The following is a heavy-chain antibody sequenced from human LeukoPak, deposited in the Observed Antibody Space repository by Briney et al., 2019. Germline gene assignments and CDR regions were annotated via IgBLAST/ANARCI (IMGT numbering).Heavy chain of an antibody. J-gene: IGHJ6*02. CDR2: ISWNSGSI. V-gene: IGHV3-9*01. CDR3: AKDRLWFGEPTAYHGMDV. CDR1: GFTFDDYA. Sequence: PGGSLRLSCAASGFTFDDYAMHWVRQAPGKGLEWVSGISWNSGSIGYADSVKGRFTISRDNAKNSLYLQMNSLRAEDTALYYCAKDRLWFGEPTAYHGMDVWGQGTTVTVSS. D-gene: IGHD3-10*01.